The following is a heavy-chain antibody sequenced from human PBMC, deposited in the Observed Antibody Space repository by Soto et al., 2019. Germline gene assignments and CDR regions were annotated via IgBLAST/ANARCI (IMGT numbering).Heavy chain of an antibody. V-gene: IGHV1-69*06. CDR1: GGTFSSYA. CDR3: ARGYCSSTSCQAPYYYYYGMAV. J-gene: IGHJ6*02. CDR2: IIPIFGTA. D-gene: IGHD2-2*01. Sequence: SVKVSCKASGGTFSSYAISWVRQAPGQGLEWMGGIIPIFGTADYAQKFQGRVTITADKSTSTAYMELSSLRSEDTAVYYCARGYCSSTSCQAPYYYYYGMAVWGQGTTVTVSS.